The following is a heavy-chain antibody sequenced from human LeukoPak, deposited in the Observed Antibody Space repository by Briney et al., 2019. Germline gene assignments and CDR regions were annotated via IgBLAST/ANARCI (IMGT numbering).Heavy chain of an antibody. CDR1: GFTFSSYW. CDR3: ARDGLSSSYLVNYYYYGMDV. CDR2: IKQDGSEK. V-gene: IGHV3-7*01. J-gene: IGHJ6*02. D-gene: IGHD6-13*01. Sequence: GGSLRLSCAASGFTFSSYWMSWVRQAPGKGLEWVANIKQDGSEKYYVDSVKGRFTISRDNAKNSLYLQMNSLRAEDTAVYYCARDGLSSSYLVNYYYYGMDVWGQGTTVTVSS.